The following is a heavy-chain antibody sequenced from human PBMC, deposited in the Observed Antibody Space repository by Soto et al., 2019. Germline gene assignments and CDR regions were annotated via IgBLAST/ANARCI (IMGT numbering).Heavy chain of an antibody. Sequence: QVPLVQSGAEVKKPGASVKVSCKASGYTFTSYAMHWVRQAPGQRLEWMGWINAGNGNTKYSQKFQGRVTITRDTSASTAYMELSSLRSEDTAVYYCARAGYDYVWGSYRPFDYWGQGTLVTVSS. D-gene: IGHD3-16*02. V-gene: IGHV1-3*01. CDR2: INAGNGNT. CDR1: GYTFTSYA. J-gene: IGHJ4*02. CDR3: ARAGYDYVWGSYRPFDY.